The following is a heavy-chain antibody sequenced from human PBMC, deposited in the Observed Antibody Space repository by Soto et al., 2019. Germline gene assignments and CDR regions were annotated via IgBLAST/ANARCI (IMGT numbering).Heavy chain of an antibody. Sequence: PSETLSLTCGVSGDTISTGGYSWAWIRQPPGKALEWIGHTYYSGNTYYNPSLKSRVTISVDTSKNQFSLKLSSVTAADTAVYYCARGGRRSPVMDVWGQGTTVTVSS. CDR3: ARGGRRSPVMDV. V-gene: IGHV4-30-2*05. CDR2: TYYSGNT. J-gene: IGHJ6*02. CDR1: GDTISTGGYS.